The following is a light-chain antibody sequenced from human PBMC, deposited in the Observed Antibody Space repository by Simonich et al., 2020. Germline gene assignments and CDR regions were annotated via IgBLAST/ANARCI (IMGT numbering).Light chain of an antibody. Sequence: QSALTQPASVSGSPGQSIPISCTGTRSDVGSYNLVSWYQQHPGKAPKLMIYESSKRPSGVSNRFSGSKSGNTASLTISGLQAEDEADYYCCSYAGSSTVVFGGGTKLTVL. CDR2: ESS. CDR3: CSYAGSSTVV. J-gene: IGLJ2*01. V-gene: IGLV2-23*01. CDR1: RSDVGSYNL.